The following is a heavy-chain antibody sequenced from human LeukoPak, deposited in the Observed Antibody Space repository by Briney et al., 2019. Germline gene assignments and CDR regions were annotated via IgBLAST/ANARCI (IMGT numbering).Heavy chain of an antibody. D-gene: IGHD7-27*01. CDR2: MNQNTGKT. CDR3: ARGPLTGEHYHYYMDV. J-gene: IGHJ6*03. V-gene: IGHV1-8*03. Sequence: ASVKVSCQASGYSFSTFDIKWVRQAPPQGLEGMGGMNQNTGKTGYAQKFQGRVTIIGNSSRSTVDMELSSLTTDDTAVYYCARGPLTGEHYHYYMDVWGKGTTVTVSS. CDR1: GYSFSTFD.